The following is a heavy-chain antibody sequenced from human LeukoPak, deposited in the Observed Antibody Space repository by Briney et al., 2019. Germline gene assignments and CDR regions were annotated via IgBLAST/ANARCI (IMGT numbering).Heavy chain of an antibody. CDR3: ARGPKLLWFRPFDY. Sequence: SETLSLTCTVSGGSISSSTYYWGWIRQPPGKGLEWIGSIYYSGSTYYNPSLKSRVTISVDTSKNQSSLKLSSVTAADTAVYYCARGPKLLWFRPFDYWGQGTLVTVSS. V-gene: IGHV4-39*01. CDR2: IYYSGST. J-gene: IGHJ4*02. D-gene: IGHD3-10*01. CDR1: GGSISSSTYY.